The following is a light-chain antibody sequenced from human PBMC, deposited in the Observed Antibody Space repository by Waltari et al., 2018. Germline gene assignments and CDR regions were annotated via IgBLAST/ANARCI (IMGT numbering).Light chain of an antibody. V-gene: IGKV3-11*01. J-gene: IGKJ4*01. CDR1: QSVANY. CDR2: DVS. CDR3: QQRNKWPVT. Sequence: DIVLTQSPATLSLSPGERATLSCRASQSVANYLAWYQQKPGQAPRLLIYDVSNWATDIPARFSGSGFATDFTLTISDLKPEDIAVYYCQQRNKWPVTFGGGTKVEIK.